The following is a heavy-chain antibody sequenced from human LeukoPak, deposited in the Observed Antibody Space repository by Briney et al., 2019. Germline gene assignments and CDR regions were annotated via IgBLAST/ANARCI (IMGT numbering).Heavy chain of an antibody. CDR2: INPNSGGT. CDR1: GYTFTGYY. CDR3: ARILPTGFGELWLDP. V-gene: IGHV1-2*02. D-gene: IGHD3-10*01. Sequence: ASVKVSCKASGYTFTGYYMHWVRQAPGQGLEWMGWINPNSGGTNYAQKFQGRVTMTRDTSISTAYMELSRLRSDDTAVYYCARILPTGFGELWLDPWGQGTLVTVSS. J-gene: IGHJ5*02.